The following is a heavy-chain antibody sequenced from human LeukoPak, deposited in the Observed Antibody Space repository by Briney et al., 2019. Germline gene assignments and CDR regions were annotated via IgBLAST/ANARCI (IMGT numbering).Heavy chain of an antibody. CDR3: AKDGSIAVAGRGAFDY. J-gene: IGHJ4*02. D-gene: IGHD6-19*01. CDR2: ISWDGGST. Sequence: PGGSLRLSCAASGFTFDDYAMHWVRQAPGKGLEWVSLISWDGGSTYYADSVKGRFTISRDNSKNSLYLQMNSLRAEDTALYYCAKDGSIAVAGRGAFDYWGQGTLVTVSS. CDR1: GFTFDDYA. V-gene: IGHV3-43D*03.